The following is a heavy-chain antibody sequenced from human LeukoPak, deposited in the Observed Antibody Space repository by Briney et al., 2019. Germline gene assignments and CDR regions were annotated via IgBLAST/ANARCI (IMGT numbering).Heavy chain of an antibody. V-gene: IGHV4-34*01. J-gene: IGHJ4*02. CDR2: INHSGST. CDR3: ARRASVAATLDY. Sequence: SETLSLTCAVSGRSLSGHYWSCIRQPPGKGLEWIGEINHSGSTNYNPSLKSRVTISVFTSKNQFSLKLSSVTAADTAVYYCARRASVAATLDYWGQGTLVTVSS. D-gene: IGHD2-15*01. CDR1: GRSLSGHY.